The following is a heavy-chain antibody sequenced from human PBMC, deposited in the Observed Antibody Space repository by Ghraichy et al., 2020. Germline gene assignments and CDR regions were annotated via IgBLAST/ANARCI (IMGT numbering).Heavy chain of an antibody. D-gene: IGHD5-18*01. J-gene: IGHJ4*02. V-gene: IGHV4-39*01. CDR1: GGSISSSSYY. CDR2: IYYSGST. CDR3: ASVGYSYGPFDY. Sequence: SQTLSLTCTVSGGSISSSSYYWGWIRQPPGKGLEWIGSIYYSGSTYYNPSLKSRVTISVDTSKNQFSLKLSSVTAADTAVYYCASVGYSYGPFDYWGQGTLVTVSS.